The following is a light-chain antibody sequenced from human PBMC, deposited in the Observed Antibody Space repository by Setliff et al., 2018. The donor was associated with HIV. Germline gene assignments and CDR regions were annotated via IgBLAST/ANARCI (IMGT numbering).Light chain of an antibody. CDR3: SSYTSTSTVI. CDR2: DVS. J-gene: IGLJ2*01. V-gene: IGLV2-14*03. CDR1: GGDVGGYNY. Sequence: LTQPASVSGSPGQSITISCTGTGGDVGGYNYVSWYQQHPGKAPKLMIYDVSSRPSGVSNRFSGSKFGNTASLTISGLQAEDEADYYCSSYTSTSTVIFGGGTQLTVL.